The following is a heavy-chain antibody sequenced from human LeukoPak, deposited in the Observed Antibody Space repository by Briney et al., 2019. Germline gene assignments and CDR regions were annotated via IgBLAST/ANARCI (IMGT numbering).Heavy chain of an antibody. D-gene: IGHD2-2*02. Sequence: GESLKISCKGSGYSFTSYWIGWVRQMPGKGLEWMGIIYPGDSDTRYSPSFQGQVTISADKSISTAYLQWSSLKASDTAMYYCARQACTSCCTSYYYYGMDVWGQGTTVTVSS. CDR2: IYPGDSDT. CDR1: GYSFTSYW. CDR3: ARQACTSCCTSYYYYGMDV. J-gene: IGHJ6*02. V-gene: IGHV5-51*01.